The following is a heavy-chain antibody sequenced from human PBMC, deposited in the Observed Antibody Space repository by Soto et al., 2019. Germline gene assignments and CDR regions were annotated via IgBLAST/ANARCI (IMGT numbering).Heavy chain of an antibody. D-gene: IGHD2-2*01. Sequence: EVQLLESGGNLVQPGGSLRLSCAASGFSFSTYALTWVRQAPGKGLEWVSGISASGATTYYADSVKGRFTSSRDNSKNTVFLQMTSLRAEDTALYYCAKWTDTVVEAALAGGAFDIWGQGTMVTVSS. CDR3: AKWTDTVVEAALAGGAFDI. CDR2: ISASGATT. J-gene: IGHJ3*02. CDR1: GFSFSTYA. V-gene: IGHV3-23*01.